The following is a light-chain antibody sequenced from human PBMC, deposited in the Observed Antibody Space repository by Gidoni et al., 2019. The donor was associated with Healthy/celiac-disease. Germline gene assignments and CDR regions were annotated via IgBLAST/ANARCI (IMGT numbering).Light chain of an antibody. Sequence: DIVMTQSQDSMAVSLGERATINCKTSQSVLYSSNNKNYLAWYQQKPGQPPKLLIYWASTRESGVPDRFSGSGSGTDFTLTISILQAEDLAVYYCQQYYSTPLLFGQGTRLEIK. CDR1: QSVLYSSNNKNY. V-gene: IGKV4-1*01. J-gene: IGKJ5*01. CDR3: QQYYSTPLL. CDR2: WAS.